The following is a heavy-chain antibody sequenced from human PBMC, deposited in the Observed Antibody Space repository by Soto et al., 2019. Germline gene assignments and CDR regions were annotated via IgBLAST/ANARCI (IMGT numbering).Heavy chain of an antibody. CDR2: VFYTGST. CDR1: CGSFSSHY. CDR3: ARQDGYYYSMDV. V-gene: IGHV4-59*08. J-gene: IGHJ6*03. Sequence: QVELQESGPGLVKPSETLSLTCKVSCGSFSSHYWSWIQQPPGDGMEWIVYVFYTGSTNYNPSLRSRVLISVDTSKNQFSLKLRSVTAADAAVYYCARQDGYYYSMDVWGKGTTVTVSS.